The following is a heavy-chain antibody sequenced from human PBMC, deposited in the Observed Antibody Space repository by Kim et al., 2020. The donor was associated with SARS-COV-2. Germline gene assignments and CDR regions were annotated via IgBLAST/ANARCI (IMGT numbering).Heavy chain of an antibody. CDR1: GFTFSSYW. Sequence: GGSLRLSCAASGFTFSSYWMHWVRQAPGKGLVWVSRINSDGSSTSYADSVKGRFTISRDNAKNTLYLQMNSLRAEDTAVYYCARWPHCSSTSCYFDYWGQGTLVTVSS. CDR2: INSDGSST. CDR3: ARWPHCSSTSCYFDY. D-gene: IGHD2-2*01. J-gene: IGHJ4*02. V-gene: IGHV3-74*01.